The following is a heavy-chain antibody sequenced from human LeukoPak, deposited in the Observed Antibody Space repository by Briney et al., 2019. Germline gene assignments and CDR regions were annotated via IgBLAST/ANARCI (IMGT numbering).Heavy chain of an antibody. V-gene: IGHV6-1*01. Sequence: SQTLSLTCAISGDTVSSNSATWNWIRQSPSRXXXXXXXTYYTSKWYSDYAVSVKSRITINPDTSKNQFSLQLNSVTPEDTAVYYCARIGHPWGIEDAFDIWGQGTMVTVSS. J-gene: IGHJ3*02. CDR1: GDTVSSNSAT. CDR2: TYYTSKWYS. CDR3: ARIGHPWGIEDAFDI. D-gene: IGHD3-16*01.